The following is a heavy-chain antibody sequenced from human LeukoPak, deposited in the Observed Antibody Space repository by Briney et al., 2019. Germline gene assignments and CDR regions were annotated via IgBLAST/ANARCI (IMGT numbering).Heavy chain of an antibody. V-gene: IGHV4-30-4*07. Sequence: SETLSLTCAVSGGSISSGGYSWSWIRQPPGKGLEWIGYIYYSGSTYYNPSLKSRITISVATSKDQFSLKLNSVTAADTAVYYCARGRGGGLFDYWGQGTLVTVSS. CDR3: ARGRGGGLFDY. D-gene: IGHD3-16*01. CDR2: IYYSGST. J-gene: IGHJ4*02. CDR1: GGSISSGGYS.